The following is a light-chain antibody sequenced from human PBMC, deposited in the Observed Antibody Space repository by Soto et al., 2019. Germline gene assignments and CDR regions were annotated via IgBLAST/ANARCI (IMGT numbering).Light chain of an antibody. CDR2: EVS. Sequence: QSALTQPPSASGSPGQSVTIPCTGTSSDVGDYNYVSWYQQHPGTAPKLIIYEVSRRPSGVPDRFSGSKSGNTASLTVSGLQSEDEGDYYCSAYAGRSTLVFGGGTKLTVL. CDR3: SAYAGRSTLV. V-gene: IGLV2-8*01. J-gene: IGLJ3*02. CDR1: SSDVGDYNY.